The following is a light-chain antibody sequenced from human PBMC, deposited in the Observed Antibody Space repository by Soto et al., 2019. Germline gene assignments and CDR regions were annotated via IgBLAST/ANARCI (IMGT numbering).Light chain of an antibody. V-gene: IGLV2-23*01. Sequence: QSVLTQPASVSGSPGQSIARSCIGSDFGTYNLPSWYQQHPGKAPKLIIYEGTKRPSGVSDRFSGSKSGNTASLTVSGLQAEDEADYFCCSYTATFSVFGGGTQMTVL. CDR2: EGT. J-gene: IGLJ3*02. CDR3: CSYTATFSV. CDR1: DFGTYNL.